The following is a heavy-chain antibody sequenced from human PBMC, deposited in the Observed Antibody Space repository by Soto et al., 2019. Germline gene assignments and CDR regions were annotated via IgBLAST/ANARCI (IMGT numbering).Heavy chain of an antibody. J-gene: IGHJ4*02. CDR3: ARMYSSSWYYFDH. D-gene: IGHD6-13*01. V-gene: IGHV3-11*01. Sequence: GRSLRLSCAASGFTFSDYYMSWIRQAPGKGLEWVSYISSSGYTMYYADSVKGRFTISRDNAKTSLYLLMNGLRAEDTAVYYCARMYSSSWYYFDHWGQGALVTVSS. CDR2: ISSSGYTM. CDR1: GFTFSDYY.